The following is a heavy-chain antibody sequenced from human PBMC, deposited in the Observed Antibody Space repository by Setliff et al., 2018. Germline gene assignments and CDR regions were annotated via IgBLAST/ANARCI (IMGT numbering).Heavy chain of an antibody. V-gene: IGHV1-69*10. J-gene: IGHJ6*03. CDR2: IIPILGIA. CDR3: ARERGGSYSYNYYYYYMDV. CDR1: GGTFSSYA. Sequence: ASVKVSCKASGGTFSSYAISWVRQAPGQGLEWMGGIIPILGIANYAQKFQGRVTITADKSTSTAYMELSSLRSEDTAVYYCARERGGSYSYNYYYYYMDVRGKGTTVTVSS. D-gene: IGHD1-26*01.